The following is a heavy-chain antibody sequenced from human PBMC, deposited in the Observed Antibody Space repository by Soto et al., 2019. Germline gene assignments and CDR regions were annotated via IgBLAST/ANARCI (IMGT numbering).Heavy chain of an antibody. Sequence: QLVESGGGVVQPGRSLRLTCAGSGFTFSLFAMHWVRQAPGKGLEWVTVISYDGRNIYYADSVMGRFTISRDNSKNTVYLQMNNLRSEDTAVYYCAAHLYCGNDCYQAALNTWGQGTVVTVSS. CDR3: AAHLYCGNDCYQAALNT. CDR2: ISYDGRNI. D-gene: IGHD2-21*02. CDR1: GFTFSLFA. V-gene: IGHV3-30-3*01. J-gene: IGHJ3*01.